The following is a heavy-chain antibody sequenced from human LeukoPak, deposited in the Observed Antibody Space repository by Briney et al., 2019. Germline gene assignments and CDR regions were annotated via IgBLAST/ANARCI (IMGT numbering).Heavy chain of an antibody. CDR2: ISSNGGST. J-gene: IGHJ4*02. V-gene: IGHV3-64*01. Sequence: GGSLRLSCAASGFTFSSYAMHWVRQAPGKGLEYVSAISSNGGSTYYANSVKGRFTISRDNSKNTLYLQMGSLRAEDMAVYYCAGSNWNDRYFDYWGQGTLVTVSS. CDR1: GFTFSSYA. CDR3: AGSNWNDRYFDY. D-gene: IGHD1-20*01.